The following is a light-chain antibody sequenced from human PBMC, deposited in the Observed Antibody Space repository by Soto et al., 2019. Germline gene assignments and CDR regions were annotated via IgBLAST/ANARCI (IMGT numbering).Light chain of an antibody. CDR1: QGSRND. CDR2: AVS. Sequence: AIQMTQSPSSLSASVGDRVTITCRSSQGSRNDVGWYQQKPGKAPKLLIYAVSSLQSGVQSRFSGSGSGPDFILTISSLQPEDFATYYFLQDYSFPLTFGGGTKVEI. CDR3: LQDYSFPLT. V-gene: IGKV1-6*01. J-gene: IGKJ4*01.